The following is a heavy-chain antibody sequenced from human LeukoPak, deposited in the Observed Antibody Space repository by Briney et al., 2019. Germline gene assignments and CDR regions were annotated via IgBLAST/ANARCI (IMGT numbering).Heavy chain of an antibody. CDR2: IYSGGST. CDR1: GLSFNSNY. CDR3: AREKATGYYYGMDV. D-gene: IGHD1-1*01. V-gene: IGHV3-53*01. J-gene: IGHJ6*02. Sequence: PGGSLRLFCSASGLSFNSNYISLVRQASGKGVEGVTVIYSGGSTYYADSVKGRFTISRDNSKNTLYLQMNSLRAEDTAVYYCAREKATGYYYGMDVWGQGTTVTVSS.